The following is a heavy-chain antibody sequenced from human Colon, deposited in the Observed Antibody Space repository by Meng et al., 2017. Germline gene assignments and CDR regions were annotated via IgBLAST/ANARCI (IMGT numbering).Heavy chain of an antibody. Sequence: QMQLQESGPGLVKPSATLSLTCAVAGASSSRNNEGWGWIRQPPGKXLEWIGYGSTNHNPSLKSRVTISVDTSKNQFFLTLNSVTAADTAIYYCARDHWGSLDYWGQGILVTVSS. J-gene: IGHJ4*02. CDR3: ARDHWGSLDY. CDR2: GST. D-gene: IGHD7-27*01. V-gene: IGHV4-61*01. CDR1: GASSSRNNEG.